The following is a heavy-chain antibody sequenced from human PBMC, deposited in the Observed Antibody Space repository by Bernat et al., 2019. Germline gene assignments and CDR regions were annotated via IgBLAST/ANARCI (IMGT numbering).Heavy chain of an antibody. CDR1: GFIFSSYA. CDR2: ISYDGNNK. J-gene: IGHJ4*02. CDR3: ARDWSRSCSGGSCYSLDY. D-gene: IGHD2-15*01. Sequence: QVQLVESGGGVVQPGRSLRLSCAASGFIFSSYAMHWVRQAPGKGLEWLAVISYDGNNKYYADSVKGRFTISRDNSKNTLYLQMNSLRAEDTAVYYCARDWSRSCSGGSCYSLDYWGQGTLVTVSS. V-gene: IGHV3-30-3*01.